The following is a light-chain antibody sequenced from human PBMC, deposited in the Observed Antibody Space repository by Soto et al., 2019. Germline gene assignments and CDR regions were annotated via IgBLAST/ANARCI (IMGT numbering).Light chain of an antibody. Sequence: QSVLTQPPSVSGAPGQRVTISCTGSGSNIGAGYDVHWYQQLPGTAPKLLIFANINRPSGVPDRFSGSKSGTSASLAITGLRAEDEADYYCQSYDRRPRRYVFGTGTKVTVL. CDR1: GSNIGAGYD. CDR2: ANI. J-gene: IGLJ1*01. V-gene: IGLV1-40*01. CDR3: QSYDRRPRRYV.